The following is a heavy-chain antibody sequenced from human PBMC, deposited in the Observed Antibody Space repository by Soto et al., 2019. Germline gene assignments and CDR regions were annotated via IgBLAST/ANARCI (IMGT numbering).Heavy chain of an antibody. D-gene: IGHD2-2*01. V-gene: IGHV4-39*01. CDR3: ARHLYCSSTSCYFHYYYYMDV. CDR2: IYYSGST. J-gene: IGHJ6*03. CDR1: GGSISSSSYY. Sequence: QLQLQESGPGLVKPSETLSLTCTVSGGSISSSSYYWGWIRQPPGKGLEWIGSIYYSGSTYYNPSLKSRVTISVDTSKNQFSLKLSSVTAADTAVYYCARHLYCSSTSCYFHYYYYMDVWGKGTTVTVSS.